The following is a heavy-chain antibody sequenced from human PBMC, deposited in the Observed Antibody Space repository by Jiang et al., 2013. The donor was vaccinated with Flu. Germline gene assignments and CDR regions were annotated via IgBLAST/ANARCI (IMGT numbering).Heavy chain of an antibody. CDR2: ISAHNGNT. D-gene: IGHD3-9*01. CDR1: GYTLTNYG. V-gene: IGHV1-18*01. CDR3: ARPLHYDILTGYYLDAFDI. J-gene: IGHJ3*02. Sequence: EVKKDLGPSVKVSCKASGYTLTNYGVSWVRQAPGQGLEWMGWISAHNGNTNYAQKFQGRVTMTTDTSTSTAYMELRSLRSDDTAVYYCARPLHYDILTGYYLDAFDIWGQGTMVTVSS.